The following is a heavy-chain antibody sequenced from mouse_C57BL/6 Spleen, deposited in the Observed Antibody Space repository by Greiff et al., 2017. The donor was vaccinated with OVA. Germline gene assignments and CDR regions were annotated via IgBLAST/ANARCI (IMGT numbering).Heavy chain of an antibody. CDR3: ARYDYDTFAY. D-gene: IGHD2-4*01. Sequence: VQLKQSGPELVKPGASVKISCKASGYSFTGYYMNWVKQSPEKSLEWIGEINPSTGGTTYNQKFKAKATLTVDKSSSTAYMQLKSLTSEDSAVYYCARYDYDTFAYWGQGTLVTVSA. V-gene: IGHV1-42*01. CDR2: INPSTGGT. CDR1: GYSFTGYY. J-gene: IGHJ3*01.